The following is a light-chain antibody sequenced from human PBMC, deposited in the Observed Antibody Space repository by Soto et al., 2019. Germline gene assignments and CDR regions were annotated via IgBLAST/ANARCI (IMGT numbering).Light chain of an antibody. CDR3: CSYAGSYPEV. Sequence: QSALTQPRSVSGSPGQSVTISCTGTSSDVGGYNYVSWYQQHQGKAPKFMIYDVSKRPSGVPDRFPGSKSGNTASLTISGLQADDEADYYCCSYAGSYPEVFGGGTKVTVL. J-gene: IGLJ2*01. V-gene: IGLV2-11*01. CDR1: SSDVGGYNY. CDR2: DVS.